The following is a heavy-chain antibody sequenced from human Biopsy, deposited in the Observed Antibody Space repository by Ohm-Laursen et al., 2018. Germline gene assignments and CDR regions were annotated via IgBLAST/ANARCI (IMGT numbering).Heavy chain of an antibody. D-gene: IGHD1-26*01. J-gene: IGHJ4*02. V-gene: IGHV1-8*01. CDR3: ARWETTLGRSLDS. Sequence: ASVKVSCRASGYTFTSHDINWVRQATGQGLEWMGWMSPNTGNTVYAQRFQDRVTMTSDTSTGTAYMELTSLTSDDTAVYFCARWETTLGRSLDSWGQGTLVAVSS. CDR2: MSPNTGNT. CDR1: GYTFTSHD.